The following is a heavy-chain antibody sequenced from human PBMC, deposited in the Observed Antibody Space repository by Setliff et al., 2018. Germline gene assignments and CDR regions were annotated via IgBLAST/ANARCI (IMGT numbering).Heavy chain of an antibody. Sequence: LSLTCDINGGAVRGFYWSWIRQTPGKDLEWIGEISHNGRVSSSPSLKSRVTISVDRAKNHFSLKLTSVTAADTAMYYCARSRYYDSSGNNYGLDYWGQGTLVTVSS. CDR1: GGAVRGFY. D-gene: IGHD3-22*01. J-gene: IGHJ4*02. CDR2: ISHNGRV. V-gene: IGHV4-34*01. CDR3: ARSRYYDSSGNNYGLDY.